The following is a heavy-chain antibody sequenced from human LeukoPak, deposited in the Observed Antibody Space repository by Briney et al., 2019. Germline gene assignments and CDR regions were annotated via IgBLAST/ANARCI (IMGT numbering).Heavy chain of an antibody. J-gene: IGHJ5*02. Sequence: HGASVKVSCRASGGPYRSYAHSWVRQAPGEGRECMGRIIPLFGIEKYAQNFQGRVTITADKSTSTAYIELSSLRSEDTAVYCCARDPAGARVTTLVGHSNRLRVGWIDPGGQGTLVTVSS. CDR3: ARDPAGARVTTLVGHSNRLRVGWIDP. D-gene: IGHD4-17*01. CDR2: IIPLFGIE. CDR1: GGPYRSYA. V-gene: IGHV1-69*04.